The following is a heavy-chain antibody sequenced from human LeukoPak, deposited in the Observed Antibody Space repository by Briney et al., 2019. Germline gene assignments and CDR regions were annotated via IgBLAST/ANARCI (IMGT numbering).Heavy chain of an antibody. CDR2: ITASGRST. V-gene: IGHV3-11*01. CDR3: TRERRGSYYAFES. Sequence: GGSLRLSCAASGFSLSDYQMSWVRQAPGKGLEWISYITASGRSTNYADSVKGRLTISRDNAKNSVVLQMNSLRAEDTAVYYCTRERRGSYYAFESWGQGTLVSVSS. CDR1: GFSLSDYQ. J-gene: IGHJ4*02. D-gene: IGHD3-16*01.